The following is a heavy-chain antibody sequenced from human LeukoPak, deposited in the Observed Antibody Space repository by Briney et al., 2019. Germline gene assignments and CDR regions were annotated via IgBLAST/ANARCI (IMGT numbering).Heavy chain of an antibody. Sequence: ASVKVSCKVSGYTLTELSMHWVRQAPGKGLEWMGGFDPEDGETIYAQKFQGRVTMTEDTSTDTAYMELSSLRSEDSAVYYCARDTPRGYSYGGYYYYMDVWGKGTTVTVSS. CDR2: FDPEDGET. D-gene: IGHD5-18*01. CDR1: GYTLTELS. J-gene: IGHJ6*03. CDR3: ARDTPRGYSYGGYYYYMDV. V-gene: IGHV1-24*01.